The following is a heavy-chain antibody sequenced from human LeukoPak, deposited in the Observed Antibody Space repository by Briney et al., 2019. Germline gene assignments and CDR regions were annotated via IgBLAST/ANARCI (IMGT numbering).Heavy chain of an antibody. Sequence: SDTLSLTCAVSGYSISTSNWWGWIRQSPGKGLEWIGYIYYSGSTYYNPSLKSRVTISVDTSKNQFSLKLSSVTAADTAVYYCARESDGDAFDIWGQGTMVTVSS. CDR1: GYSISTSNW. V-gene: IGHV4-28*03. CDR3: ARESDGDAFDI. D-gene: IGHD2-21*02. CDR2: IYYSGST. J-gene: IGHJ3*02.